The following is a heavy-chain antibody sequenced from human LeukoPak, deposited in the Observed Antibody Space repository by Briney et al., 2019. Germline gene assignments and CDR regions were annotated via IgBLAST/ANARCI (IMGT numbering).Heavy chain of an antibody. J-gene: IGHJ6*03. CDR2: INWNGGST. Sequence: GGSLRLSCAASGFTFDDYGMSWVRQAPGKGLEWVSGINWNGGSTGYADSVKGRFTISRDNAKNSLYLQMNSLRAEDTALYHCARGGAYSSSWYFSYYYYMDVWGKGTTVTVSS. D-gene: IGHD6-13*01. CDR3: ARGGAYSSSWYFSYYYYMDV. V-gene: IGHV3-20*01. CDR1: GFTFDDYG.